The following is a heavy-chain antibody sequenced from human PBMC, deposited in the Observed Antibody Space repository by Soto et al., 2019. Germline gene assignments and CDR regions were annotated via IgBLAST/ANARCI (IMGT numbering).Heavy chain of an antibody. CDR2: IKEDGSEK. CDR1: EFTFSGYW. J-gene: IGHJ4*01. D-gene: IGHD6-19*01. Sequence: EVQLVESGGGLVQPGGSLRLSCAASEFTFSGYWMSWVRQAPGKGLEWVANIKEDGSEKYYVDSVKGRFTISRDNAKKSLSLQINSLRVDDTAVYFCASGGAVAGTFWGQGTLVIVSS. V-gene: IGHV3-7*01. CDR3: ASGGAVAGTF.